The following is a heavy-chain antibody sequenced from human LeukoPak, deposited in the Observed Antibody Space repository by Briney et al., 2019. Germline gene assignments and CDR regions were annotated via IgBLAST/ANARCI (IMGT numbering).Heavy chain of an antibody. Sequence: GSLRLSCAASGFVFRNYFMSWDRQAPGKGLEWVASIKNDGSEKYYVDSVRGRYTISRDNTKNSLYLQMSSLRAEDTAVYYCATDRGWRTSGYYLYYFEYWGQGTLVTFSS. J-gene: IGHJ4*02. D-gene: IGHD3-3*01. V-gene: IGHV3-7*01. CDR2: IKNDGSEK. CDR3: ATDRGWRTSGYYLYYFEY. CDR1: GFVFRNYF.